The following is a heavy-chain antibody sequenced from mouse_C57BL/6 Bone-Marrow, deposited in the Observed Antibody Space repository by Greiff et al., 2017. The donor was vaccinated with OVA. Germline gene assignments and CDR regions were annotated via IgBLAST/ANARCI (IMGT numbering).Heavy chain of an antibody. D-gene: IGHD2-2*01. CDR3: AREGYYYAMDY. V-gene: IGHV5-4*01. J-gene: IGHJ4*01. CDR2: ISDGGSYT. Sequence: DVMLVESGGGLVKPGGSLKLSCAASGFTFSSYAMSWVRQTPEKRLEWVATISDGGSYTYYPDNVKGRFTISRDNAKNNLYLQMSHLKSEDTAMYYCAREGYYYAMDYWGQVTTVTVSS. CDR1: GFTFSSYA.